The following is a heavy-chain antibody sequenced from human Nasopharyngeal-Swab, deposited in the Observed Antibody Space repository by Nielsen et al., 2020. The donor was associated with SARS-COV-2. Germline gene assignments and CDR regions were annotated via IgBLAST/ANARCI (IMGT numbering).Heavy chain of an antibody. CDR2: IIPIFGTA. Sequence: SVKVSCKASGGTFSSYAISWVRQAPGQGLEWMGGIIPIFGTANYAQKFQGRVTITADESTSTAYMGLSSLRSEDTAVYYCARDGGYSYGYQGRRDWFDPWGQGTLVTVSS. CDR1: GGTFSSYA. D-gene: IGHD5-18*01. CDR3: ARDGGYSYGYQGRRDWFDP. J-gene: IGHJ5*02. V-gene: IGHV1-69*13.